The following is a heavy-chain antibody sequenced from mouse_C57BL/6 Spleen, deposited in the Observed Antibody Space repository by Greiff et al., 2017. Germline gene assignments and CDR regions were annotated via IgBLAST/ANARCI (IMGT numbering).Heavy chain of an antibody. V-gene: IGHV5-17*01. J-gene: IGHJ4*01. Sequence: EVKLQESGGGLVKPGGSLKLSCAASGFTFSDYGMHWVRQAPEKGLEWVAYISSGSSTNNYADTVKGRFTISRDNATNTPFLQLTSLRSADTAMYYCADDYRYAMDYWGQGTSVTVSS. CDR1: GFTFSDYG. D-gene: IGHD2-4*01. CDR3: ADDYRYAMDY. CDR2: ISSGSSTN.